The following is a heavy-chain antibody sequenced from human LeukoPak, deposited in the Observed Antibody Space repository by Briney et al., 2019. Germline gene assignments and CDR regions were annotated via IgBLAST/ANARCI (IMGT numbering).Heavy chain of an antibody. J-gene: IGHJ4*02. CDR3: ARAMVEQWLIYDY. CDR2: IYHSGST. Sequence: ETLTLTCAVSGYFISSGYDWGWLRQPPGKGLGLIGSIYHSGSTYYNTSVKTRVTISVDTSKNHYSLNLSSVTAADTTVYYWARAMVEQWLIYDYWGQGTLVTVSS. CDR1: GYFISSGYD. V-gene: IGHV4-38-2*01. D-gene: IGHD6-19*01.